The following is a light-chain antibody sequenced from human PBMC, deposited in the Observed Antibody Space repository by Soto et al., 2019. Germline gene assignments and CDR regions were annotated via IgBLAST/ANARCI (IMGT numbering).Light chain of an antibody. CDR2: WAS. V-gene: IGKV4-1*01. CDR3: QHYYSTPWT. J-gene: IGKJ1*01. CDR1: QSVLYSSNTKHY. Sequence: DIVMTQSPDSLAVSLCERANINCKSSQSVLYSSNTKHYLAWYQQQPGPPPKPLIYWASTRESGVPDRFSGSGSVTDFTLTIRSLQAEAVAVYYCQHYYSTPWTFGHGTKVDIK.